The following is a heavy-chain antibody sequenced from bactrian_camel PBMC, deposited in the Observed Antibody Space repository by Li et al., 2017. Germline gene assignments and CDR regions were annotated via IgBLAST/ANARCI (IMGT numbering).Heavy chain of an antibody. CDR3: AAGRAMRYFRFKESAYDS. V-gene: IGHV3S53*01. J-gene: IGHJ4*01. D-gene: IGHD3*01. Sequence: QLVESGGGSVETGGSLRLSCVASGYTYGMAWFRQALRQLCEGVATIDEDGTTTYEDSVKDRFTFSKDDAENTLYLQMDNLRPDDTGTYYCAAGRAMRYFRFKESAYDSWGPGTQVTVS. CDR1: GYTYG. CDR2: IDEDGTT.